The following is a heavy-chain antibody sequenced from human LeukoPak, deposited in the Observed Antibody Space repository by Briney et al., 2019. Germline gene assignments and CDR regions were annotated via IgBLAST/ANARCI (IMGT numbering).Heavy chain of an antibody. CDR1: GLTFSSYG. CDR3: ANLIEGFAVPAATLNCYYYYIDV. J-gene: IGHJ6*03. CDR2: IRYDGSNK. D-gene: IGHD2-2*01. Sequence: GGSLRLSCAASGLTFSSYGMHWVRQAPGKGLEWVAFIRYDGSNKYYADSVKGRFTISRDNSKNTLYLQMNSLRAEDTAVYYCANLIEGFAVPAATLNCYYYYIDVWGKRTPVTVSS. V-gene: IGHV3-30*02.